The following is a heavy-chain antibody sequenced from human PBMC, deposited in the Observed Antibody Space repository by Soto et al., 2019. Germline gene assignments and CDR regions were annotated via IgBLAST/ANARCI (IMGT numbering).Heavy chain of an antibody. V-gene: IGHV4-31*03. CDR2: IYYSGST. J-gene: IGHJ5*02. CDR1: GGSISSGGYY. Sequence: SETLSLTCTVSGGSISSGGYYWSWIRQHPGKGLEWIGYIYYSGSTYYNPSLKSRVTISVDTSKNQFSLKLSSVTAADTAVYYCARDLRDYDILTGYYRPGGFDPWGQGTLVTVSS. CDR3: ARDLRDYDILTGYYRPGGFDP. D-gene: IGHD3-9*01.